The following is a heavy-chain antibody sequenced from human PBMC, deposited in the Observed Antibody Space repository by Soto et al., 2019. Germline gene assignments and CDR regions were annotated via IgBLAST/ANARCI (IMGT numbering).Heavy chain of an antibody. CDR1: GGSFSGYY. Sequence: SETLSLTCAVYGGSFSGYYWSWIRQPPGKGLEWIGEINHSGSTNYNPSLKSRVTISVDTSKNQFSLKLSSVTAADTAVYYCERGASTSTSCYYPQMMLWLDPWGQGTLGSVS. V-gene: IGHV4-34*01. D-gene: IGHD2-2*01. CDR3: ERGASTSTSCYYPQMMLWLDP. J-gene: IGHJ5*02. CDR2: INHSGST.